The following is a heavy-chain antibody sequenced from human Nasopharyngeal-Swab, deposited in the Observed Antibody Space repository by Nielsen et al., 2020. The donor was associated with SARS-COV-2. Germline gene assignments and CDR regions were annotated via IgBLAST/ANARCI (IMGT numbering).Heavy chain of an antibody. CDR3: AKDLAPYIVVVVAADY. J-gene: IGHJ4*02. D-gene: IGHD2-15*01. Sequence: GGSLRLSCVASGFTFSSYGMHWVRQAPGKGLECVAVISYDATKKYYADSVKGRFTISRDNSKNTLYLQMNSLRPEDTAVYYCAKDLAPYIVVVVAADYWGQGILVTVSS. CDR2: ISYDATKK. V-gene: IGHV3-30*18. CDR1: GFTFSSYG.